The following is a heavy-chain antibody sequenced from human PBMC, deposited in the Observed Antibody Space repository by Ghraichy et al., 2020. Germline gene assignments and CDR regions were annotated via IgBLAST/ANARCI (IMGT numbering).Heavy chain of an antibody. Sequence: SGTTLVKPTQTLTLTCTFSGFSLSTSGMCVSWIRQPPGKALEWLALIDWDDDKYYSTSLKTRLTISKDTSKNQVVLTMTNMDPVDTATYYCARIREGTYYYDSSGYYYYYYGMDVWGQGTTVTVSS. CDR3: ARIREGTYYYDSSGYYYYYYGMDV. CDR1: GFSLSTSGMC. CDR2: IDWDDDK. V-gene: IGHV2-70*01. J-gene: IGHJ6*02. D-gene: IGHD3-22*01.